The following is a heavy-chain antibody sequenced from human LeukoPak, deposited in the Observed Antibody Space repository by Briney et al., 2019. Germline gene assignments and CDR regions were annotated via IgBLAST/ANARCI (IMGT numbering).Heavy chain of an antibody. Sequence: PGGSLRLSCAASGFTFSSYGMHWVRQAPGKGLEWVAVISYDGSNKYYTDSVKGRFTISRDNSKNTLYLQMNSLRAEDTALYYCAREIAARRDYFDYWGQGTLVTVSS. CDR1: GFTFSSYG. CDR2: ISYDGSNK. V-gene: IGHV3-30*03. CDR3: AREIAARRDYFDY. J-gene: IGHJ4*02. D-gene: IGHD6-6*01.